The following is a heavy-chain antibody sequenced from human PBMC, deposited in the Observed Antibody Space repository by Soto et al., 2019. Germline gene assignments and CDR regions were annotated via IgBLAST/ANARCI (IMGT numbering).Heavy chain of an antibody. CDR2: INHSGIT. CDR3: AAHLKTTVTAYWYFDL. J-gene: IGHJ2*01. Sequence: SETLSLTCAVYGGSFSGYYWSWIRQPPGKGLEWIGEINHSGITNFNPSLKSRVSISVDASKKQFSLKLSSVTAADTAVYYCAAHLKTTVTAYWYFDLWGRGTLVTVSS. V-gene: IGHV4-34*01. D-gene: IGHD4-17*01. CDR1: GGSFSGYY.